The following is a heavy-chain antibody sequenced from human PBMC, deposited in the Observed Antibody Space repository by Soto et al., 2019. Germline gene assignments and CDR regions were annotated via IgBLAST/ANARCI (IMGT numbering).Heavy chain of an antibody. Sequence: SETLSLTCAVYGGSFSGYYRSWIRQPPGKGEEWIGEINHSGSTNYTPSLKSRVTISVDTSKNQFSLKLSSVTAADTAVYYCARAFFTIFGVVIIPHDGMDVWGQGTTVTVSS. V-gene: IGHV4-34*01. CDR3: ARAFFTIFGVVIIPHDGMDV. D-gene: IGHD3-3*01. CDR2: INHSGST. J-gene: IGHJ6*02. CDR1: GGSFSGYY.